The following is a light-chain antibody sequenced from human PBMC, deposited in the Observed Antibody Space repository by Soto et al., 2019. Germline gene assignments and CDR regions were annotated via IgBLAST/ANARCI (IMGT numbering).Light chain of an antibody. V-gene: IGKV1-39*01. CDR3: QQTYTPPRT. CDR1: QSISNH. CDR2: GAS. Sequence: DIQMTQSPSSLSASVEDRVIITCRASQSISNHLNWYQQKPGKAPKLLIYGASRLHSGVPSRFSGSESGTDFTLTISSLQVEDSATYYCQQTYTPPRTFGQGTKVDIK. J-gene: IGKJ1*01.